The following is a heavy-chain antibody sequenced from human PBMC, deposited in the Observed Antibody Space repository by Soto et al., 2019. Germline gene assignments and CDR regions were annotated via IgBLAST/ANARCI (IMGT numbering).Heavy chain of an antibody. CDR1: GGSISIRDFY. CDR3: ARESRYNWFDP. Sequence: SETLSLTCTVSGGSISIRDFYWGWIRQPPGKGLEWIGSVYYSGTTYFNPSLKSRVTISVDTSKNQFSLKVSSVTAADTAVYYCARESRYNWFDPWGQGTLVTVSS. J-gene: IGHJ5*02. CDR2: VYYSGTT. V-gene: IGHV4-39*02.